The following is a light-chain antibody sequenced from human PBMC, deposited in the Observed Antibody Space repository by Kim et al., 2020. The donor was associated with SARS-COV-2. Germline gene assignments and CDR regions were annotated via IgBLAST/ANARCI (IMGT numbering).Light chain of an antibody. CDR3: QSYDSSLSGWV. Sequence: QRDTISCTGSSSNIGAGYDVHWYQQLPGTAPKLLIYGNSNRPSGVPDRFSGSKSGTSASLAITGLQAEDEADYYCQSYDSSLSGWVFGGGTQLTVL. CDR2: GNS. J-gene: IGLJ3*02. CDR1: SSNIGAGYD. V-gene: IGLV1-40*01.